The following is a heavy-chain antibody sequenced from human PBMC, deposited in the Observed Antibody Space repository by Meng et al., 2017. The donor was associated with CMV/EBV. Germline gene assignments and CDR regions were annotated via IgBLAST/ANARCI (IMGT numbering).Heavy chain of an antibody. Sequence: IPLQEFGPTLVKPTQTLTLPWTFSGFSLSTSGVGVGWIRKPPGKALEWLALIYWDDDKRYSPSLKSRLTITKDTSKNQVVLTMTNMDPVDTATYYCAHRLASAGWLQLPFDYWGQGTLVTVSS. D-gene: IGHD5-24*01. J-gene: IGHJ4*02. V-gene: IGHV2-5*02. CDR1: GFSLSTSGVG. CDR2: IYWDDDK. CDR3: AHRLASAGWLQLPFDY.